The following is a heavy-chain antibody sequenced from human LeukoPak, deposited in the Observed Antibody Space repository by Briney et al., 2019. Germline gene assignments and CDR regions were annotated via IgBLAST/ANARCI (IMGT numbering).Heavy chain of an antibody. Sequence: SETLSLTCAVYGGSFSGYYWSWIRQPPGKGLEWIGEINHSGSTNYNPSLKSRVTISVDTSKNQFSLKLSSVTAADTAVYYCAKTSGSSHFDYWGQGTLVTVSS. CDR3: AKTSGSSHFDY. CDR1: GGSFSGYY. J-gene: IGHJ4*02. D-gene: IGHD1-26*01. CDR2: INHSGST. V-gene: IGHV4-34*01.